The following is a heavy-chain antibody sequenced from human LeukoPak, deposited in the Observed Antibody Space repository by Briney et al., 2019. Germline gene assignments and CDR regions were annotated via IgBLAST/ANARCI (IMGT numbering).Heavy chain of an antibody. V-gene: IGHV4-39*07. CDR3: ARDFAYYDFWSGYRWVGFDP. D-gene: IGHD3-3*01. CDR2: IYYSGST. CDR1: GGSISSSSYY. J-gene: IGHJ5*02. Sequence: SETLSLTCTVSGGSISSSSYYWGWIRQPPGKGLEWIGSIYYSGSTYYNPSLKSRVTISVDTSKNQFSLKLSSVTAADTAVYYCARDFAYYDFWSGYRWVGFDPWGQGTLVTVSS.